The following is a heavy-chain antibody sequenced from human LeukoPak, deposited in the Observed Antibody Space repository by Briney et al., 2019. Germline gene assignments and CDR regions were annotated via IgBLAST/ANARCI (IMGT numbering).Heavy chain of an antibody. D-gene: IGHD4-23*01. V-gene: IGHV4-61*02. CDR3: ARDGMRYELPGNNWFDP. J-gene: IGHJ5*02. CDR2: IYTSGST. Sequence: PSETLSLTCTVSGGSISSSSYYWSWIRQPAGKGLEWIGRIYTSGSTNYNPSLKSRVTMSVDTSKNQFSLKLSSVTAADTAVYYCARDGMRYELPGNNWFDPWGQEPWSPSPQ. CDR1: GGSISSSSYY.